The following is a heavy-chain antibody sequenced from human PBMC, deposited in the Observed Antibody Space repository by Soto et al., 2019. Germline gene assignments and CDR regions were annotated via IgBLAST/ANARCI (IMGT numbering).Heavy chain of an antibody. D-gene: IGHD5-12*01. Sequence: ASVKVSCKASGYTFTGYYMHWVRQAPGQGLEWMGWINPNSGGTNYAQKFQGRVTMTRDTSISTAYMELSRLRSDDTAVYYCARTKYSGYDYAFDIWGQGTMVTVSS. CDR3: ARTKYSGYDYAFDI. J-gene: IGHJ3*02. V-gene: IGHV1-2*02. CDR2: INPNSGGT. CDR1: GYTFTGYY.